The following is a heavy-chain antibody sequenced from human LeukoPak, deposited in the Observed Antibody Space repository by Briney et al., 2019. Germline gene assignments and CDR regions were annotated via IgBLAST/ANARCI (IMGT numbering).Heavy chain of an antibody. CDR2: IFPGDSDT. CDR3: ASEYCSGGNCYFDY. D-gene: IGHD2-15*01. CDR1: GYRFANNW. V-gene: IGHV5-51*01. Sequence: GGSLEISWKGSGYRFANNWIAWGRQMPGKGLEGVGIIFPGDSDTRYSPSFQGQVTISADKSISTAYLQWSSLKASNTAIYYCASEYCSGGNCYFDYWGQGTLVTVSS. J-gene: IGHJ4*02.